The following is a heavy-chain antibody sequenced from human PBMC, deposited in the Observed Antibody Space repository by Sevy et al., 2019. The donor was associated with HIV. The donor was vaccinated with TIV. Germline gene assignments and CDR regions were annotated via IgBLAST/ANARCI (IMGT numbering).Heavy chain of an antibody. D-gene: IGHD1-7*01. CDR3: ARDDGNYYFHY. CDR1: GFTFSKYW. CDR2: IKQDAGQK. Sequence: GGSLRLSYAASGFTFSKYWMDWVRQAPGKGLEWVANIKQDAGQKYYVDSVKGRSTISRDNAKNSLYLQMNSLRAEDTAVYFCARDDGNYYFHYWGQGTLVTVSS. J-gene: IGHJ4*02. V-gene: IGHV3-7*01.